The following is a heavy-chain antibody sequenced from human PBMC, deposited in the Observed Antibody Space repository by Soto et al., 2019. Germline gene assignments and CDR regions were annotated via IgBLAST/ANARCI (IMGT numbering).Heavy chain of an antibody. V-gene: IGHV3-48*02. J-gene: IGHJ4*02. Sequence: GGSLRLSCAASGFTFSSYSMNWVRQAPGKGLEWVSYISSSSSTIYYADSVKGRFTISRDNAKNSLYLQMNSLRDEDTAVYYCASPYYYDSSGYYFDYWGQGTLVTISS. CDR3: ASPYYYDSSGYYFDY. CDR1: GFTFSSYS. CDR2: ISSSSSTI. D-gene: IGHD3-22*01.